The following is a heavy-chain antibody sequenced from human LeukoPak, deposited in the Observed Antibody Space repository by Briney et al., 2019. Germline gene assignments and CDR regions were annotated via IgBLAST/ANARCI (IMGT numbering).Heavy chain of an antibody. V-gene: IGHV3-20*04. J-gene: IGHJ4*02. CDR2: ISWSGDGT. D-gene: IGHD3-16*01. CDR1: GFNFGEYG. Sequence: GGSLRLSCAASGFNFGEYGMRWVRQDPAKGLEWVSGISWSGDGTDYRDSVKGRFTISRDNAKNSLYLQMSNLRAEDTGLYYCARGGGYSDFWGQGTLVTVSS. CDR3: ARGGGYSDF.